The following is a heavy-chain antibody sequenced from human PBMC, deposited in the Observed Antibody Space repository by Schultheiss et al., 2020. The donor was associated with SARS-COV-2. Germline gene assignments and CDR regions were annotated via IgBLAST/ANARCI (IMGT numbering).Heavy chain of an antibody. CDR1: GFTFSSYW. Sequence: GGSLRLSCAASGFTFSSYWMHWVRQAPGKGLVWVSRINSDGSSTSYADSVKGRFTISRDNAKNSLYLQMNSLRAEDTAVYYCARDGSSSANDYWGQGTLVTVSS. D-gene: IGHD6-6*01. J-gene: IGHJ4*02. CDR3: ARDGSSSANDY. V-gene: IGHV3-74*01. CDR2: INSDGSST.